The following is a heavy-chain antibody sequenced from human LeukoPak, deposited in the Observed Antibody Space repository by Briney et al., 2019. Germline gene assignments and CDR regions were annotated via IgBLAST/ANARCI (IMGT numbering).Heavy chain of an antibody. CDR2: VYYSGIT. CDR1: GGSISSSGYY. Sequence: ASETLSLTCTVSGGSISSSGYYWGWIRQPPGKGLEWIGTVYYSGITSYNPSLKSRVTISVDTSKNQFSLKLSSVTAADTAVYYCARQHLEYCSGGSCYTKRYFDLWGRGTLVTVSS. J-gene: IGHJ2*01. V-gene: IGHV4-39*01. CDR3: ARQHLEYCSGGSCYTKRYFDL. D-gene: IGHD2-15*01.